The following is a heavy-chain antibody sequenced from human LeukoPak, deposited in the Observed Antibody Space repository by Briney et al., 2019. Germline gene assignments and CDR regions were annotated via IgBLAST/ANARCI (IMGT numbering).Heavy chain of an antibody. Sequence: PGGSLRLSCAASGFTFSSYDMHWVRQATGKGLEWVSAIGTAGDTYYPGSVKGRFTISRENAKNSLYLQMNSLRAGDTAVYYCARGKRRYDILTGPTTFYGMDVWGQGTTVTVS. D-gene: IGHD3-9*01. J-gene: IGHJ6*02. CDR2: IGTAGDT. CDR3: ARGKRRYDILTGPTTFYGMDV. V-gene: IGHV3-13*01. CDR1: GFTFSSYD.